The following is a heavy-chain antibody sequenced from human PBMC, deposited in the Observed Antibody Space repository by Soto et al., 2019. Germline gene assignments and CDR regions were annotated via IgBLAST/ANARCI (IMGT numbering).Heavy chain of an antibody. CDR1: GCSIGSISYY. Sequence: SETLSLTTTVSGCSIGSISYYWGWIRQPPGKGLEWIGSIYYSGSTYYNPSLKSRVTISVDTSKNQFSLKLSSVTAADTAVYYCARLSTVDAFDTWGQGTMVT. CDR3: ARLSTVDAFDT. J-gene: IGHJ3*02. CDR2: IYYSGST. D-gene: IGHD4-17*01. V-gene: IGHV4-39*01.